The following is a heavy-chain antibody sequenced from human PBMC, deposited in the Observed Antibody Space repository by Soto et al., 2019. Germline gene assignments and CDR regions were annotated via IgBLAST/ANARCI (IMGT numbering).Heavy chain of an antibody. V-gene: IGHV3-30-3*01. Sequence: VGSLRLSCAASGFTFSTYALHWVRQAPGKGLEWVAVIPFDGSNKYYADSVKGRFTISRDNSKNTLFLQMNSLRAEDTAVYYCARVLGGGNWVIDYWGQGTLVTVSS. D-gene: IGHD2-15*01. CDR2: IPFDGSNK. J-gene: IGHJ4*02. CDR3: ARVLGGGNWVIDY. CDR1: GFTFSTYA.